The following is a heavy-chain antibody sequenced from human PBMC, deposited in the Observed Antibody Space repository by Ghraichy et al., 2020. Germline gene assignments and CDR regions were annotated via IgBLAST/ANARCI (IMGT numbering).Heavy chain of an antibody. CDR2: IYYSGTT. J-gene: IGHJ6*02. CDR1: GASISGFY. V-gene: IGHV4-59*01. CDR3: ARVPTMFRVAPWGMDI. D-gene: IGHD3-3*01. Sequence: SQTLSLTCTVSGASISGFYWSWIWQPPAPGLEWIGHIYYSGTTNYSPSLKSRLTLSVDRSQNLVSLRLSSVTSADTAVYYCARVPTMFRVAPWGMDIWGQGPTVTVS.